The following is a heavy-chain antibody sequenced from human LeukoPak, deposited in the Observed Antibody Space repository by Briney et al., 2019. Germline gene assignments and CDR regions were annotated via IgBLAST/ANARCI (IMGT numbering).Heavy chain of an antibody. Sequence: AGGSLRLSCAASGFTFSTYGIHWVRQAPGKGLEWVAFIRYDGSNKYYADSVKGRFTISRDNAKNTLYLQMNSLRAEDTAVYYCARDRGGIVDYWGQGTLVTVSS. CDR3: ARDRGGIVDY. CDR2: IRYDGSNK. CDR1: GFTFSTYG. J-gene: IGHJ4*02. V-gene: IGHV3-30*02. D-gene: IGHD2-15*01.